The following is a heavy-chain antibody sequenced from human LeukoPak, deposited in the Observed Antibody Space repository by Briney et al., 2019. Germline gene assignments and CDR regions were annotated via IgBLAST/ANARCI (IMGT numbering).Heavy chain of an antibody. CDR1: GFTFSSYW. J-gene: IGHJ4*02. Sequence: GGSLRLSCAASGFTFSSYWMTWVRQAPGKGLEWVANIKEDGSDKYYVDSVKGRFTISRDNAKSSLYLQMNGLRAEDTAVYFCARDSGWFRFDSWGQGTLVTVSS. CDR2: IKEDGSDK. V-gene: IGHV3-7*03. D-gene: IGHD6-13*01. CDR3: ARDSGWFRFDS.